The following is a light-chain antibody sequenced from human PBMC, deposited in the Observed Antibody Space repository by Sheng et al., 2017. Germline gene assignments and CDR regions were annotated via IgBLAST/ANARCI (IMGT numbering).Light chain of an antibody. CDR3: ATWDDNLSGYV. CDR2: SNN. J-gene: IGLJ1*01. CDR1: SSNIGAGFD. V-gene: IGLV1-40*01. Sequence: QSVLTQPPSVSGAPGLRVTISCTGTSSNIGAGFDVHWYQQIRGTAPKLLIYSNNNRPSGVPDRFSGSKSGNSASLAITGLRSEDEADYYCATWDDNLSGYVFGTGTTVTVL.